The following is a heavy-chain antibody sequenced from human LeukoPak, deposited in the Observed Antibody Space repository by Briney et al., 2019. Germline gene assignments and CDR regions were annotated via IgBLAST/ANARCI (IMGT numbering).Heavy chain of an antibody. Sequence: GGSLRLSCAASGFTFSSYAMAWVRQAPGKGLEWVSGISGSGGGTYYADSVKGRFTISRDNSKNTLFLQMYSLRADDTAVYYCAKLNSSSPRIPYYFDYWGQGTLVTVSS. V-gene: IGHV3-23*01. CDR3: AKLNSSSPRIPYYFDY. D-gene: IGHD6-6*01. CDR1: GFTFSSYA. J-gene: IGHJ4*02. CDR2: ISGSGGGT.